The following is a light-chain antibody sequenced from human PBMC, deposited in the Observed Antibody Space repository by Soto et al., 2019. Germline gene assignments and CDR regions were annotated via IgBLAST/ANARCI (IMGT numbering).Light chain of an antibody. CDR3: WLSYNGSSVI. Sequence: QTVVTQEPSLTVSPGGTVTLTCGSSTGAVTSGHYPYWFQQKPGQAPRTLIYDTSNKHSWTPARFSGSLLGVKAALTLSGAQPEDEADYYCWLSYNGSSVIIGGGTKLTVL. V-gene: IGLV7-46*01. CDR1: TGAVTSGHY. J-gene: IGLJ2*01. CDR2: DTS.